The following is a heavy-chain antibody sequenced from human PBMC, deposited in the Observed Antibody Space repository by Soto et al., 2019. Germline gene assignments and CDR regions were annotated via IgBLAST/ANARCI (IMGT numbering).Heavy chain of an antibody. CDR2: IKKDSREK. CDR3: ARDPIRGDGYAFDY. Sequence: EVQLVESGGGLVQPGGSLRLSCETSGFSFSDSWMTWVRQAPGKGLEWVANIKKDSREKYYVDSVKGRFTISRDNAKNSLFLQRDSLRAEDTAVYYCARDPIRGDGYAFDYWGQGTLVTVSP. CDR1: GFSFSDSW. J-gene: IGHJ4*02. D-gene: IGHD5-12*01. V-gene: IGHV3-7*01.